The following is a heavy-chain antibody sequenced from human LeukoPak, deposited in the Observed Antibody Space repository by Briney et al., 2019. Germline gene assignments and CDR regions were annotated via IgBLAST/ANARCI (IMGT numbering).Heavy chain of an antibody. CDR2: IYYRGNT. CDR3: ARAGNNWSFDY. D-gene: IGHD1-1*01. CDR1: GDSVSIYY. Sequence: TSETLSLTCTVSGDSVSIYYWGWIRQPPGKGLEWIGYIYYRGNTNYNPSLKSRVTMAVDTSKNQFSLKVSSVTAADTAVYYCARAGNNWSFDYWGQGTLVTVSS. J-gene: IGHJ4*02. V-gene: IGHV4-59*02.